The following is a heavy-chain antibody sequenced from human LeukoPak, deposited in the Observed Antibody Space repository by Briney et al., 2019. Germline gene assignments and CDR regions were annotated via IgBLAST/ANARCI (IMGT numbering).Heavy chain of an antibody. V-gene: IGHV4-39*01. CDR1: GFTVSTKY. D-gene: IGHD3-10*01. CDR2: IYYSGST. J-gene: IGHJ4*02. CDR3: ASGSYYYGSGSSKLFDY. Sequence: GSLRLSCAASGFTVSTKYMSWIRQPPGKGLEWIGSIYYSGSTYYNPSLKSRVTISVDTSKNQFSLKLSSVTAADTAVYYCASGSYYYGSGSSKLFDYWGQGTLVTVSS.